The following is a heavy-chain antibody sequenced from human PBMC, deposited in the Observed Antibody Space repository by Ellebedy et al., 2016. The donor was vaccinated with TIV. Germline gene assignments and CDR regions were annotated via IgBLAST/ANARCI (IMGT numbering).Heavy chain of an antibody. Sequence: GGSLRLXXAASGFTFSDYYMSWIRQTPGKGLEWVSYISSSGSTIYYADSVKGRFTISRDNAKNSLYLQMNSLRAEDTAVYYCARDRTYYYGSGIGYWGQGTLVTVSS. CDR3: ARDRTYYYGSGIGY. CDR2: ISSSGSTI. CDR1: GFTFSDYY. D-gene: IGHD3-10*01. J-gene: IGHJ4*02. V-gene: IGHV3-11*01.